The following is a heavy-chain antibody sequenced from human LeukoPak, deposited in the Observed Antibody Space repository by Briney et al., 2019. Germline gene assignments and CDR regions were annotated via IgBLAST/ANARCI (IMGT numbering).Heavy chain of an antibody. CDR2: ISGSGGST. Sequence: PGGPLRLSCAASGFTFSSYAMSWVRQAPGKGLERVSAISGSGGSTYYADSVKRRFTISRDNSKNALYLQMNSLRAEDTAVYYCAKGELGAFDIWGQGTMVTVSS. V-gene: IGHV3-23*01. D-gene: IGHD3-16*01. J-gene: IGHJ3*02. CDR3: AKGELGAFDI. CDR1: GFTFSSYA.